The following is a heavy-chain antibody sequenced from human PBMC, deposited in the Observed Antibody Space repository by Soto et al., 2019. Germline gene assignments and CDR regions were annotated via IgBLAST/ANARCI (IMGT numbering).Heavy chain of an antibody. CDR1: GFTFSSYS. CDR3: ARDSFPYDILTGYYVGYDY. V-gene: IGHV3-21*01. CDR2: ISSSSSYI. J-gene: IGHJ4*02. D-gene: IGHD3-9*01. Sequence: GGSLRLSCAASGFTFSSYSMNWVRQAPGKGLEWVSSISSSSSYIYYADSVKGRFTISRDNAKNSLYLQMNSLRAEDTAVYYCARDSFPYDILTGYYVGYDYWGQGTLVTVSS.